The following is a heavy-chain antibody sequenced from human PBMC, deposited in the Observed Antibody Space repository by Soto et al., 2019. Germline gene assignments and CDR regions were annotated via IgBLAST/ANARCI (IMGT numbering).Heavy chain of an antibody. CDR2: IYYCGST. Sequence: SETLSLTCTVSGGSISSGGYYWSWLRQHPGKGLGCIGYIYYCGSTNYNPSLKSRVTISVDKSTNQFALKLSSVTAADTAVYYCASYLRRAAAGKGTAHWFDPWGQGTLVTVSS. J-gene: IGHJ5*02. CDR1: GGSISSGGYY. V-gene: IGHV4-31*03. CDR3: ASYLRRAAAGKGTAHWFDP. D-gene: IGHD6-13*01.